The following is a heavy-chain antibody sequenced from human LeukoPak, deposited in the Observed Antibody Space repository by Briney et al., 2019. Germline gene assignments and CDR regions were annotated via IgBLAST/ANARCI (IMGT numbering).Heavy chain of an antibody. CDR3: AHSKRGGGYYINAFAV. CDR2: TYSGGNA. D-gene: IGHD1-26*01. V-gene: IGHV4-59*01. J-gene: IGHJ3*01. CDR1: GASTIAYY. Sequence: PSETLSLTCTVSGASTIAYYWSWIRQPPGKGLEWIGYTYSGGNANYNPSLKSRVTISIDTSENQFSLRLTSVTAADTAVYFCAHSKRGGGYYINAFAVWGQGILVTISS.